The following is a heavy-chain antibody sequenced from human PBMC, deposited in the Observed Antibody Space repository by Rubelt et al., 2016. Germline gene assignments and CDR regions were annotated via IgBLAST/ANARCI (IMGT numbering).Heavy chain of an antibody. V-gene: IGHV3-7*05. Sequence: EVQLLESGGGLVQPGGCLRLSCAASGFSFNTYWMTWVRQAPGRGLEWVANINQDGSEKFYVDSVKGRFTISRDNAKNSLYLEMNTLRAEDTALYYCTRSLDYWGQGTLVTVAS. CDR3: TRSLDY. CDR2: INQDGSEK. CDR1: GFSFNTYW. J-gene: IGHJ4*02.